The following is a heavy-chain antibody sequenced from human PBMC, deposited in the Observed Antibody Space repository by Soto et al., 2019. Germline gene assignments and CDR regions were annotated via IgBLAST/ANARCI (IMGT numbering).Heavy chain of an antibody. CDR3: ASVGPSVPYYYYTSTDNFEKCFDT. Sequence: PSETLSLTCAVSGYSISSGYYWGWLRQPPGKGLEWIGSIYHGGSTYYNPSLNSRVTLSIDMTNNHVSLILNSVTAADTAVYYCASVGPSVPYYYYTSTDNFEKCFDTWGQGTLVTVSS. D-gene: IGHD3-22*01. J-gene: IGHJ5*02. V-gene: IGHV4-38-2*01. CDR2: IYHGGST. CDR1: GYSISSGYY.